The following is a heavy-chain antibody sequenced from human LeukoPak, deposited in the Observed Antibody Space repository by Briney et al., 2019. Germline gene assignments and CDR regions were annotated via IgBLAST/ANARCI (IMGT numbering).Heavy chain of an antibody. Sequence: GGSLRLSCAASGFTFSSYSMNWVRQAPGKGLEWVSYISSSSSTIYYADSVKGRFTISRDNAKNSLYLQMNSLRAEDTAVYYCAVSTKSRGWYGAFDIWGQGTMVTVSS. CDR3: AVSTKSRGWYGAFDI. V-gene: IGHV3-48*01. CDR2: ISSSSSTI. CDR1: GFTFSSYS. D-gene: IGHD6-19*01. J-gene: IGHJ3*02.